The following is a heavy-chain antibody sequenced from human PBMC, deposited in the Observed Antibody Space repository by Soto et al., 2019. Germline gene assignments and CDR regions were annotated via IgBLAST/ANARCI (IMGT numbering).Heavy chain of an antibody. J-gene: IGHJ4*02. D-gene: IGHD3-22*01. V-gene: IGHV3-13*04. CDR2: IGTTGDT. CDR1: GFTFSSYD. Sequence: GGSLRLSCSASGFTFSSYDMHWVRQGTGKGLEWVSAIGTTGDTYYAGSVMGRFTISRENAKNSLYLQMNSLRAGDTAIYFCARAIGPTLFDYWGQGTLVTVSS. CDR3: ARAIGPTLFDY.